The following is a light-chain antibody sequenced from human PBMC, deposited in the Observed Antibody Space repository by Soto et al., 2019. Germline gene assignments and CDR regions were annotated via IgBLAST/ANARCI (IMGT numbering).Light chain of an antibody. V-gene: IGLV2-23*02. CDR3: CSYAGSSTFGVI. Sequence: QSVLTQPASVSGSPGQSITISYTGTSSDVGSHNLVSWYQQYPGKAPKLLIYEVSKRPSGVSNRFSGSKSGNTASLTISGLQAEDEADYYCCSYAGSSTFGVIFGGGTKLTVL. J-gene: IGLJ2*01. CDR1: SSDVGSHNL. CDR2: EVS.